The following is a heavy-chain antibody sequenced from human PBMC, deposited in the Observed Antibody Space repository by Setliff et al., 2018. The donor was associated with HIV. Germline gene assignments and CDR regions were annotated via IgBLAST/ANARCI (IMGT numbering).Heavy chain of an antibody. V-gene: IGHV1-69*13. CDR3: SGGYCNSTSCYLLHYYYYYGMDV. J-gene: IGHJ6*02. Sequence: SVKVSCKASGGTFSSYAISWVRQAPGQGLEWMGGIIPIFGTANYAQKFQGRVTINADESTSTAYMELSSLRSEDTAVYYCSGGYCNSTSCYLLHYYYYYGMDVWGQGTTVTVSS. D-gene: IGHD2-2*01. CDR2: IIPIFGTA. CDR1: GGTFSSYA.